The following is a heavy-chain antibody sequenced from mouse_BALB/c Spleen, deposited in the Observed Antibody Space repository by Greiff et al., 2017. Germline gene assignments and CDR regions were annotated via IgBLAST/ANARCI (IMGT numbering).Heavy chain of an antibody. Sequence: DVMLVESGGGLVKPGGSLKLSCAASGFTFSSYAMSWVRQTPEKRLEWVATISSGGSYTYYPDSVKGRFTISRDNAKNTLYLQMSSLRSEDTAMYYCARREYGNYFDYWGQGTTLTVSS. CDR3: ARREYGNYFDY. CDR2: ISSGGSYT. V-gene: IGHV5-9-1*01. J-gene: IGHJ2*01. CDR1: GFTFSSYA. D-gene: IGHD2-10*02.